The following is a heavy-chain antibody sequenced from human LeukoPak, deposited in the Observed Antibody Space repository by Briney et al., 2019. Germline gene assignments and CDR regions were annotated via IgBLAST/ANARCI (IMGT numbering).Heavy chain of an antibody. CDR1: GFPFSSYA. V-gene: IGHV3-23*01. CDR3: AKGHYYDSSGYLYYFDY. J-gene: IGHJ4*02. CDR2: ISTSGDSI. D-gene: IGHD3-22*01. Sequence: SGGSLRLSCAASGFPFSSYAMNWVRQAPGKGLEWVSVISTSGDSIYYADAVKGRFTISRDNSKNTLYLQMISLRAEDTAVYYCAKGHYYDSSGYLYYFDYWGQGTLVTVSS.